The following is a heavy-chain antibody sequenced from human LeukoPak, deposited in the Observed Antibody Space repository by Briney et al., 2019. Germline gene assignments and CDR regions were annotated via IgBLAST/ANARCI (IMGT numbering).Heavy chain of an antibody. CDR2: IYYSGST. D-gene: IGHD5-24*01. J-gene: IGHJ4*02. CDR1: GGSISSGGYY. CDR3: ARVSEMATIRY. Sequence: SETLSLTCTVSGGSISSGGYYWSWIRQHPGKGLEWIGYIYYSGSTYYNPSLKSRVTISVDTSKNQSSLKLSSVTAADTAVYYCARVSEMATIRYWGQGTLVTVSS. V-gene: IGHV4-31*03.